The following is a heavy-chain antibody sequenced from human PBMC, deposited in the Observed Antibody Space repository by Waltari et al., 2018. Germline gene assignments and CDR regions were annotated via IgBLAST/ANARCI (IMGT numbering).Heavy chain of an antibody. CDR1: GFTFSSYA. J-gene: IGHJ4*02. CDR3: AKQFGSGTYYLDY. V-gene: IGHV3-23*01. D-gene: IGHD3-10*01. CDR2: ISGSGGST. Sequence: EVQLLESGGGLVQPGGSLRLSCEASGFTFSSYAMSWVRQAPGKGLKWASAISGSGGSTYYADSVKCRFTISIDNSKNTLYLQMDSLRAEDTAVYYCAKQFGSGTYYLDYWGQGTLVTVSS.